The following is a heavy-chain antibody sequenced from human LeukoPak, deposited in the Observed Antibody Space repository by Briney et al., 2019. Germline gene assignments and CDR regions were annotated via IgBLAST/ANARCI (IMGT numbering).Heavy chain of an antibody. CDR2: IIPIFGTA. V-gene: IGHV1-69*01. D-gene: IGHD5-18*01. Sequence: SVTVSCTASGGTFSSYAISWVRQAPGQGLVWMGGIIPIFGTANYAQKFQSRVTITADESTSTAYMELSSLRSEDTAVYYCARMVQLWLAQYYYGMDVWGQGTTVTVSS. CDR3: ARMVQLWLAQYYYGMDV. J-gene: IGHJ6*02. CDR1: GGTFSSYA.